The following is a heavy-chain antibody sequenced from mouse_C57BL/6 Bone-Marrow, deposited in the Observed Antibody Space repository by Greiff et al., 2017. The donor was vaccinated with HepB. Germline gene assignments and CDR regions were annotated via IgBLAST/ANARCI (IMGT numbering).Heavy chain of an antibody. V-gene: IGHV1-4*01. Sequence: QVQLQQSGAELARPGASVKMSCKASGYTFTSYTMHWVNQRPGQGLEWIGYINPSSGYTKYNQKFKDKATLTADKASSTAYMQLSSLTSEDSAVYYCARGGGSSHWYFDVWGTGTTVTVSS. D-gene: IGHD1-1*01. CDR3: ARGGGSSHWYFDV. CDR1: GYTFTSYT. CDR2: INPSSGYT. J-gene: IGHJ1*03.